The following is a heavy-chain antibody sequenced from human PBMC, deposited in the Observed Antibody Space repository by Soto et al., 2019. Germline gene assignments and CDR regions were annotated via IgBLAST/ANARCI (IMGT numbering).Heavy chain of an antibody. CDR3: ARHGSAWDY. D-gene: IGHD6-19*01. V-gene: IGHV1-3*05. J-gene: IGHJ4*02. Sequence: QGQLVQSGAEEKKPGASVKVSCKASGYTFTSYAMHWVRQAPGQRLEWMGWINAGNGNTKYSQKFQGRVTITRDTSASTAYMERSSLRDEDTAVYYCARHGSAWDYGGQGTLVTVSS. CDR1: GYTFTSYA. CDR2: INAGNGNT.